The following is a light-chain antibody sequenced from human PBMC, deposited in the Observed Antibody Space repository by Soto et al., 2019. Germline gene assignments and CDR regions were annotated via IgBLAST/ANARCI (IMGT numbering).Light chain of an antibody. J-gene: IGKJ1*01. V-gene: IGKV1-8*01. CDR3: QQFYNYPRT. Sequence: AIRMTQSPSSFSASTGDRSSSTRRATQDIGTYLAWYQQIPGKAPKLLIYDASTLQTGVPSRFSGSGSGTDFTLTISYLQSEDFGTYYCQQFYNYPRTFGQGTKVEIK. CDR1: QDIGTY. CDR2: DAS.